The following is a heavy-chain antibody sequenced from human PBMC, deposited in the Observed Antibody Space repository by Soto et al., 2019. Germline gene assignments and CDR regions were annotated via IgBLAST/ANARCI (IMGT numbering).Heavy chain of an antibody. J-gene: IGHJ4*02. CDR3: TNKYGCGPYFDY. Sequence: PGGSLRLSCAASGFTFSNAWMSWVRQAPGKGLEWVGRIKSKTDGGTTDYAAPVKGRLTISRDDSKNTLYLQMNSLKTEDTAVYLCTNKYGCGPYFDYWGQGTILTVYS. CDR2: IKSKTDGGTT. D-gene: IGHD2-21*01. V-gene: IGHV3-15*01. CDR1: GFTFSNAW.